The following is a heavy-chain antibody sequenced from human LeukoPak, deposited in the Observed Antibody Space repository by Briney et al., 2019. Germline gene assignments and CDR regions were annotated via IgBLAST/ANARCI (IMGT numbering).Heavy chain of an antibody. D-gene: IGHD3-3*01. CDR1: GYTFTSYY. CDR3: ARDPVTIFGVNYYMDV. J-gene: IGHJ6*03. Sequence: ASVKVSCKASGYTFTSYYMHWVRQAPGQGLEWMGIINPSGGSTSYAQKFQGRVTMTRVTSTSTVYMELSSLRSEDTAVYYCARDPVTIFGVNYYMDVWGKGTTVTVSS. CDR2: INPSGGST. V-gene: IGHV1-46*01.